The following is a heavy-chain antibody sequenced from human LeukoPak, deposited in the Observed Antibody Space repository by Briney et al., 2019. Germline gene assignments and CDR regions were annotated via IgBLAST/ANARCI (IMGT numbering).Heavy chain of an antibody. CDR1: GVSISSFY. J-gene: IGHJ5*02. Sequence: SETLSLTCFVSGVSISSFYWSWVRQPPGKGLEWIGYVYYGGSTTYNPSLKSRVTISVDTSKNQFSLKLSSVTAADTAVYYCARGQNFFSNGWDNWFDPWGQGTLVTVSS. CDR3: ARGQNFFSNGWDNWFDP. D-gene: IGHD6-19*01. CDR2: VYYGGST. V-gene: IGHV4-59*01.